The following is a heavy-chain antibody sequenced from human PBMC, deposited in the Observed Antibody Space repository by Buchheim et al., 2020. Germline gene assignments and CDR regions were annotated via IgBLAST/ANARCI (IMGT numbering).Heavy chain of an antibody. CDR3: AREVYGSGYRGLDY. D-gene: IGHD5-18*01. J-gene: IGHJ4*02. CDR2: ISGSGATT. CDR1: GFTFSSYA. V-gene: IGHV3-23*01. Sequence: EAQLLESGGGLVQPGGSLRLSCAASGFTFSSYAMSWVRQAPGKGLVWVSTISGSGATTYYADSVKGRFIISRDSSKDTVFLQMNNLRAEDTAIYYCAREVYGSGYRGLDYWGQGTL.